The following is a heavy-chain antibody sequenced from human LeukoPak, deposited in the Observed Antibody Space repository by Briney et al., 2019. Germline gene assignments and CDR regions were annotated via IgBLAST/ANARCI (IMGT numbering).Heavy chain of an antibody. D-gene: IGHD3-3*01. CDR2: MSSSGSTI. J-gene: IGHJ4*02. V-gene: IGHV3-48*04. CDR3: ARGRRYEDY. CDR1: GFTFSSYA. Sequence: GRSLRLSCAASGFTFSSYAMHWVRQAPGKGLEWVSYMSSSGSTIYYADSVKGRFTISRDNAKNSLYLQMNSLRVEDTAVYYCARGRRYEDYWGQGTLVTVSS.